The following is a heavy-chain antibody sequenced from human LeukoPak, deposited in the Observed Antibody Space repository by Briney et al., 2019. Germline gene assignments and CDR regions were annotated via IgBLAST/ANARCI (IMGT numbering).Heavy chain of an antibody. D-gene: IGHD4-17*01. V-gene: IGHV3-23*01. Sequence: GGSLRLSCSASGFSLTTYPMAWVRQAAGKGLEWVSVIGPDGGGIQYVDSVKGRFTISRDNSKNTLYLQMNSLRAEDTAVYYCAKDYGVSYRGQGTLVTVSS. CDR1: GFSLTTYP. CDR2: IGPDGGGI. J-gene: IGHJ4*02. CDR3: AKDYGVSY.